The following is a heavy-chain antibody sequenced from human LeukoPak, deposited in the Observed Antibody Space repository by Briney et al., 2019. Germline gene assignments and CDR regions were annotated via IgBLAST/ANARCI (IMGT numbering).Heavy chain of an antibody. CDR1: GFTFSSYA. D-gene: IGHD2-8*01. J-gene: IGHJ2*01. Sequence: GSLRLSYAASGFTFSSYAMSWVRQAPGKGLEWVSGISGSGGGTYNADSVKGRFTISRDNSKNTLYLQMNSLRAEDTAVYYCVKNGVNYWYFDLWGRGTLVTVSS. CDR2: ISGSGGGT. V-gene: IGHV3-23*01. CDR3: VKNGVNYWYFDL.